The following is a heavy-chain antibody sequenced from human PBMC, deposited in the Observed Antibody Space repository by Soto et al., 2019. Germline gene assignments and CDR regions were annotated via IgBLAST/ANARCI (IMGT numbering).Heavy chain of an antibody. D-gene: IGHD2-2*01. J-gene: IGHJ5*02. CDR1: GYTFSNYG. CDR2: ISLYSDGT. CDR3: ARVVPGAEAWFGP. Sequence: ASVKVSCKTSGYTFSNYGITWVRQAPGQPLEWLGWISLYSDGTNYAQKFQGRVSMTTDTSTTTAHMELRSLRSDDTAAYYCARVVPGAEAWFGPWGQGTLVTVSS. V-gene: IGHV1-18*01.